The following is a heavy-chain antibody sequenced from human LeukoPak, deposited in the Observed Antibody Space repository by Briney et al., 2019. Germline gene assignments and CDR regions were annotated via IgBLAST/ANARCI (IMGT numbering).Heavy chain of an antibody. D-gene: IGHD2-2*01. J-gene: IGHJ4*02. CDR2: MSYYGSDK. Sequence: GRSLRLSCAASGFTFSTFRMHWVRQAPGRGLEWVAIMSYYGSDKSYADSVKGRFTISRDNSKNTLYLQMNSLRAEDTAIYYCAKDYCSSTSCPQKDWGQGTLVTVSS. V-gene: IGHV3-30*18. CDR1: GFTFSTFR. CDR3: AKDYCSSTSCPQKD.